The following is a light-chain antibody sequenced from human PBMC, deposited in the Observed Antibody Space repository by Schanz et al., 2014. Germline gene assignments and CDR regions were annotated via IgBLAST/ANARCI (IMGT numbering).Light chain of an antibody. Sequence: DIQMTQSPSTLSASLGDRVTITCRASQSISTWLAWYQQKPGKAPKVLIYDASNLESGVPSRFSGSGSGTEFTLTISSLQPDDFATYYCQHYNTYRTFGQGTRVEI. V-gene: IGKV1-5*01. CDR3: QHYNTYRT. CDR2: DAS. CDR1: QSISTW. J-gene: IGKJ1*01.